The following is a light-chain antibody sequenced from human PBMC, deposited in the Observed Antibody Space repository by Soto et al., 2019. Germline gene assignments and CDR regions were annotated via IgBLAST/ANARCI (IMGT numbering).Light chain of an antibody. Sequence: QSVLTQPPSVSGAPGQRVTISCTGSSSNIGAGYDVHWYQQLPGTAPKLLIYGNSNRPSGVPDRFSGSKSGTSASLAITGLQAEDEADYYCQSYDSRTGEVFGGGTKLTVL. CDR1: SSNIGAGYD. J-gene: IGLJ2*01. V-gene: IGLV1-40*01. CDR3: QSYDSRTGEV. CDR2: GNS.